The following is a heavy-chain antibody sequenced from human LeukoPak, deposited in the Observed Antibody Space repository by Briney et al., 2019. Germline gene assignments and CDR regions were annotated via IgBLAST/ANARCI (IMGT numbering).Heavy chain of an antibody. D-gene: IGHD4-17*01. CDR2: LSFDGSNE. CDR3: ARAGGSTVSHSDY. V-gene: IGHV3-30*03. J-gene: IGHJ4*02. Sequence: GGSLRLSCAASGFTFSSYGMHWVRQSPGRGLEWVSFLSFDGSNEFYADSLKGRFTISRDNAKNSLYLQMNSLRAEDTAVYYCARAGGSTVSHSDYWGQGTLVTVSS. CDR1: GFTFSSYG.